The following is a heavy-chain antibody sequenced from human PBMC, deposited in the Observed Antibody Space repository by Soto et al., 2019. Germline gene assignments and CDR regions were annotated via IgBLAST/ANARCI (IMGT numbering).Heavy chain of an antibody. CDR3: AKEGGPGRTGGATRYRYDC. D-gene: IGHD3-16*01. CDR2: ISYDGRID. Sequence: QVQLVESGGGVVQPGGSLRLSCAASGFAFSTYGMHWVRQAPGKGLEWLAVISYDGRIDYYADSVKGRFTISRDNPKNTLYLQMNSLRPDDTAVYFCAKEGGPGRTGGATRYRYDCWGQGTLVTVSS. CDR1: GFAFSTYG. J-gene: IGHJ4*02. V-gene: IGHV3-30*18.